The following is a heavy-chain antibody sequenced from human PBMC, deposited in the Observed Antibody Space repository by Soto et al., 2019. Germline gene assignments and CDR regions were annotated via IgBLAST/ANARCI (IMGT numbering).Heavy chain of an antibody. CDR1: GFTFSSYG. D-gene: IGHD3-10*01. J-gene: IGHJ4*02. CDR2: ISYDGSNK. V-gene: IGHV3-30*18. Sequence: GGSLRLSCAASGFTFSSYGMHWVRQAPGKGLEWVAVISYDGSNKYYADSVKGRFTISRDNSKNTLYLQMNSLRAEDTAVYYCAQDRDRHYFDYWGQGTLVTVSS. CDR3: AQDRDRHYFDY.